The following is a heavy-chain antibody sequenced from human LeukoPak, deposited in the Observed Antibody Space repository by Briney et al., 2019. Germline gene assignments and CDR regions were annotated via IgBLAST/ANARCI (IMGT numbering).Heavy chain of an antibody. Sequence: PGGSLRLSCAASGFTSSRSSLSWVRQAPGQGLEWVSSMSGAGDIAHYAESVRGRFTISRDNSRNTLYLQMNSLRADDTAVYYCAKLKSALIVVGAWGQGIRVAVSS. CDR1: GFTSSRSS. CDR3: AKLKSALIVVGA. D-gene: IGHD3-22*01. J-gene: IGHJ5*02. V-gene: IGHV3-23*01. CDR2: MSGAGDIA.